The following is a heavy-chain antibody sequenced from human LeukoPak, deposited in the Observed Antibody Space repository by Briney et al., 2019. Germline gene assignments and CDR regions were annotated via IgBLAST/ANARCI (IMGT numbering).Heavy chain of an antibody. V-gene: IGHV1-8*01. CDR2: MNPNSGNT. J-gene: IGHJ5*02. CDR1: GYTFTSYD. D-gene: IGHD2-15*01. Sequence: ASVKVSCKASGYTFTSYDINWVRQATGQGLEWMGWMNPNSGNTGYAQKFQGRVTMTRNTSISTAYMELSSLRSEDTAVYYCARAGYCSGGSCYPNWFDPWGQGTLVTVSS. CDR3: ARAGYCSGGSCYPNWFDP.